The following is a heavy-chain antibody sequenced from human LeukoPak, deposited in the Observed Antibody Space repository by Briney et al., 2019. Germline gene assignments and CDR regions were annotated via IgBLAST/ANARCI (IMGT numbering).Heavy chain of an antibody. Sequence: SETLSLTCTVSGGSISSYYWSWIRQPPGKGLEWIGYIYYSGSTNYNPSLKSRVTISVDTSKNQFSLKLSSVTAADTAVYYCARDRGGDGYNDYYFDYWGQVTLVTVSS. J-gene: IGHJ4*02. V-gene: IGHV4-59*01. CDR3: ARDRGGDGYNDYYFDY. D-gene: IGHD5-24*01. CDR2: IYYSGST. CDR1: GGSISSYY.